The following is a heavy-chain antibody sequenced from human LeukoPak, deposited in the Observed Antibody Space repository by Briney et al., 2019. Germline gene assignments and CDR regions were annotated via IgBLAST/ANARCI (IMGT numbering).Heavy chain of an antibody. CDR1: GFTFSSYG. D-gene: IGHD4-17*01. V-gene: IGHV3-33*01. J-gene: IGHJ4*02. CDR2: IWYDGSNK. Sequence: GGSLRLSCAASGFTFSSYGMHWVRQAPGKGLEWVAVIWYDGSNKYYADSVKGRFTISRDNSKNTLYLQMNSLRAEDTAVYYCARDRAPKHYGDFNLWGQGTLVTVSS. CDR3: ARDRAPKHYGDFNL.